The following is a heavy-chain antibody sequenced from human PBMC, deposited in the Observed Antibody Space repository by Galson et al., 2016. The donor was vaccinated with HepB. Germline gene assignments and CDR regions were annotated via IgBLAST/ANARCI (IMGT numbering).Heavy chain of an antibody. J-gene: IGHJ6*04. Sequence: LRLSCAASGFTFRNYGMTWVRQAPGKGLEVVLSISRSGDSTDYADSVKGRFTISRDNSKNTLSLQMNSLTADDTAIYYCVQGSTAPAVWGKGTTVTVSS. V-gene: IGHV3-23*01. CDR1: GFTFRNYG. D-gene: IGHD2-2*01. CDR3: VQGSTAPAV. CDR2: ISRSGDST.